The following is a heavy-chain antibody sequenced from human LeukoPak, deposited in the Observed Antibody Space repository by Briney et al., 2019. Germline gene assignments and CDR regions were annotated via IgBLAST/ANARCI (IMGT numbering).Heavy chain of an antibody. V-gene: IGHV3-49*04. CDR3: TEYCSSTSCYAFDI. D-gene: IGHD2-2*01. CDR1: GFTFGDYA. Sequence: PGGSLRLSCTASGFTFGDYAMSWVRQAPGKGREWVGFIRSKAYGGTTEYAASVKGRFTISRDDSKSIAYLQMNSLKTEDTAVYYCTEYCSSTSCYAFDIWGQGTMVTVSS. J-gene: IGHJ3*02. CDR2: IRSKAYGGTT.